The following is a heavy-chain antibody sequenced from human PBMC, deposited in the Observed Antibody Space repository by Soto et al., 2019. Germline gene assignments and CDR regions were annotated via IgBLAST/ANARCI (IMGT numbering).Heavy chain of an antibody. CDR1: GDAFSSYA. Sequence: QVQLIQSGAAVKKPGSSVKVSCHTSGDAFSSYAMSWVRQGPGQGLEWMGGIIPMFGTPIYTEKFQGRVTITADETTRAVYMELRSLTSDDSAVYYCARSSSVTTSSYYGMDVWGQGTTIIVS. CDR3: ARSSSVTTSSYYGMDV. CDR2: IIPMFGTP. V-gene: IGHV1-69*01. J-gene: IGHJ6*02. D-gene: IGHD4-17*01.